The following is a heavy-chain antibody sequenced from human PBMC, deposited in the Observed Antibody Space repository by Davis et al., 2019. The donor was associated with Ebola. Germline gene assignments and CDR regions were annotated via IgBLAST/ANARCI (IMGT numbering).Heavy chain of an antibody. J-gene: IGHJ4*02. CDR3: AREPSTTVTTSGFDY. D-gene: IGHD4-17*01. Sequence: GESLKISCAASGFTFDDYAMHWVRQAPGKGLEWVSAISGSGGSTYYADSVKGRFTISRDNSKNTLYLQMNSLRAEDTAVYYCAREPSTTVTTSGFDYWGQGTLVTVSS. CDR1: GFTFDDYA. V-gene: IGHV3-23*01. CDR2: ISGSGGST.